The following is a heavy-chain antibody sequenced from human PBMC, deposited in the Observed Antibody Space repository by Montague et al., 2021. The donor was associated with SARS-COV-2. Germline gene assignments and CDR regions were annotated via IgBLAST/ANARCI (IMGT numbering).Heavy chain of an antibody. Sequence: SETLSLTCAVYGGSFSGYYWCWIRQPPGKGLEWIGEINHSGSTNYNPSLKSRVTISVDTSKNQFSLKLSSVTAADTAVYYCARGLPITRVYYYYGMDVWGQGTTVTVSS. D-gene: IGHD3-10*01. CDR2: INHSGST. CDR1: GGSFSGYY. V-gene: IGHV4-34*01. CDR3: ARGLPITRVYYYYGMDV. J-gene: IGHJ6*02.